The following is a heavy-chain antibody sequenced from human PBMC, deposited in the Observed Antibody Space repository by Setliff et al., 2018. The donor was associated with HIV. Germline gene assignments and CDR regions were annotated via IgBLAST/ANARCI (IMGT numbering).Heavy chain of an antibody. D-gene: IGHD3-22*01. CDR2: INPNSGGT. Sequence: GASVKVSCKASGYTFTGYYMHWVRQAPGQGLEWMGRINPNSGGTHYAQKFEGRVTMTRDTSTSTFHMELSSLTSEDRAIYYCARDGRAVTSLMVVASLKNGMDVWGQGTTVTVSS. J-gene: IGHJ6*02. CDR1: GYTFTGYY. CDR3: ARDGRAVTSLMVVASLKNGMDV. V-gene: IGHV1-2*06.